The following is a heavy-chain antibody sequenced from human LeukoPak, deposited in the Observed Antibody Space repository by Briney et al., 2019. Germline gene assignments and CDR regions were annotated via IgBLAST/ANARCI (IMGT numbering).Heavy chain of an antibody. CDR2: ISSSSYI. J-gene: IGHJ4*02. CDR1: GFTFSSYS. Sequence: GGSLRLSCAASGFTFSSYSMNWVRQAPGKGLEWVSSISSSSYIYYADSVKGRFTISRDNAKNSLYLQMNSLRAEDTAVYYCAREDYYDSSGYSNFDYWGQGTLVTVSS. D-gene: IGHD3-22*01. CDR3: AREDYYDSSGYSNFDY. V-gene: IGHV3-21*01.